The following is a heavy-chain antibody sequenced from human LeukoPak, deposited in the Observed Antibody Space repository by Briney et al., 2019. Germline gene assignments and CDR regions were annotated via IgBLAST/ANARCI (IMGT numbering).Heavy chain of an antibody. CDR1: GYTFTSYY. D-gene: IGHD3-22*01. J-gene: IGHJ4*02. CDR3: AREPPKTYYYDSSGSADY. CDR2: INPSGGST. Sequence: ASVKVSCKASGYTFTSYYMHWVRQAPGQGLEWMGIINPSGGSTSYAQKFQGRVTMTRDTSTSTVYMELSSLRSEDTAVYYCAREPPKTYYYDSSGSADYWGQGTLVTVSS. V-gene: IGHV1-46*01.